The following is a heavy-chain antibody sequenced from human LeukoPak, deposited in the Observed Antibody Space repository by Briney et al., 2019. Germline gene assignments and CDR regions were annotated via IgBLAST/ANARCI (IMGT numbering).Heavy chain of an antibody. D-gene: IGHD3-10*01. CDR1: GGTFSSYA. J-gene: IGHJ6*04. CDR3: ARVTMVRGAKGYYYGMDV. CDR2: IIPIFGTA. Sequence: SVKVPCKASGGTFSSYAISWVRQAPGQGLEWMGGIIPIFGTANYAQKFQGRVTITADESTSTAYMELSSLRSEDTAVYYCARVTMVRGAKGYYYGMDVWGKGTTVTVSS. V-gene: IGHV1-69*01.